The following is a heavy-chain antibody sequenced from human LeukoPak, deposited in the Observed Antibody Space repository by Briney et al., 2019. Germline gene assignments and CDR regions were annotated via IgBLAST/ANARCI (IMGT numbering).Heavy chain of an antibody. CDR1: GGSISSFY. CDR3: ARSRERICSNPPCYVDLQAT. CDR2: IYIGESA. J-gene: IGHJ4*02. D-gene: IGHD2-2*01. Sequence: SETLSLTCTASGGSISSFYWSWIRQPAGKGLEWIGRIYIGESANYNSSLKSRVTILVDTSKNQFSLKLSSVTAADTAMYFCARSRERICSNPPCYVDLQATWGQGTLVTVSP. V-gene: IGHV4-4*07.